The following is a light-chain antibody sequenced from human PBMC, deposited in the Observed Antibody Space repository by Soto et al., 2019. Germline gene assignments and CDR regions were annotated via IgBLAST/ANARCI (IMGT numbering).Light chain of an antibody. CDR3: QSYDSSLSGYV. V-gene: IGLV1-40*01. J-gene: IGLJ1*01. CDR1: SSNIGAGYD. CDR2: GNT. Sequence: QSALTQPPSVSGAQGQRVTLSCTGSSSNIGAGYDVHWYQQLPGTAPKLLISGNTNRPSGVPDRFSGSKSGTSASLAITGLQAEDEADYYCQSYDSSLSGYVFGTGTKVTVL.